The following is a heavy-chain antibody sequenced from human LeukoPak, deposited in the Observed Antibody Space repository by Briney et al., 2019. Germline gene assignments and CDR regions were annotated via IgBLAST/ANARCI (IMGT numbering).Heavy chain of an antibody. J-gene: IGHJ4*02. CDR3: ASEGPCGGDCYHDY. V-gene: IGHV4-38-2*01. CDR1: GYSISSGYY. Sequence: PSEPLSLPCAVSGYSISSGYYWGWIRQPPRKGPGRVGSIYHSGSTYYNPSLKSRVTISVVTSKNQFSLKLSSVTAADTAVYYCASEGPCGGDCYHDYWGQGTLVTVSS. CDR2: IYHSGST. D-gene: IGHD2-21*01.